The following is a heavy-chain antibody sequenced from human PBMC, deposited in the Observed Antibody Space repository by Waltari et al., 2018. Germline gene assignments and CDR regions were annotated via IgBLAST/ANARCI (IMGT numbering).Heavy chain of an antibody. D-gene: IGHD6-13*01. CDR1: GFTFSDYY. Sequence: QVQLVESGGGLVKPGGSLRLSCAASGFTFSDYYMSWIRQAPGKGLEWVSYISGSGGTIYYADSVKGRFTISRDNAKNSLYLQINSLRAEDTAVYYCVRPAAAATGDFDYWGQGTLVTVSS. V-gene: IGHV3-11*04. CDR2: ISGSGGTI. J-gene: IGHJ4*02. CDR3: VRPAAAATGDFDY.